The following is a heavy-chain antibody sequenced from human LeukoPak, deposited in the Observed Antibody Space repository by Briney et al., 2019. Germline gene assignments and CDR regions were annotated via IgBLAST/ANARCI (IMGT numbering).Heavy chain of an antibody. Sequence: GGSLRLSCAASGFTFSSYGMHWVRQAPGKGLEWVAVIWYDGSNKYYADSVKGRFTISRDNSKNTLYLQMNSLRAEDTAVYYCARDQRFWGAFDIWGQGTMVTVSS. D-gene: IGHD3-3*01. CDR2: IWYDGSNK. CDR1: GFTFSSYG. V-gene: IGHV3-33*01. CDR3: ARDQRFWGAFDI. J-gene: IGHJ3*02.